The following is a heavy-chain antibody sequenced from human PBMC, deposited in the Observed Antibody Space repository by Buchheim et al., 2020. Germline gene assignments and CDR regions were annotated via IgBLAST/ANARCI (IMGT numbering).Heavy chain of an antibody. J-gene: IGHJ4*02. CDR1: GFTFSSYG. Sequence: QVQLVESGGGVVQPGRSLRLSCAASGFTFSSYGMHWVRQAPGKGLEWVAVIWYDGSNKYYADSVKGRFTISRDNSKKTLYLQMNSLRAEDTAVYYCARGNTDCGGDCYLLDYWGQGTL. CDR3: ARGNTDCGGDCYLLDY. D-gene: IGHD2-21*02. V-gene: IGHV3-33*01. CDR2: IWYDGSNK.